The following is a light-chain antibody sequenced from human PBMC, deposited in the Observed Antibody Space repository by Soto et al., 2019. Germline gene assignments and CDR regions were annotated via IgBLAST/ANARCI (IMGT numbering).Light chain of an antibody. CDR2: GAS. CDR3: QQYNNWPSWT. J-gene: IGKJ1*01. V-gene: IGKV3-15*01. CDR1: QSVSSN. Sequence: EIAMTQSPATLSVSPVERATLSCMASQSVSSNLAWYQQKPGQAPRLLIYGASTRATGIPARFSGSGSGTEFTLTISSLQSEDFAVYYCQQYNNWPSWTFGQGTKVDIK.